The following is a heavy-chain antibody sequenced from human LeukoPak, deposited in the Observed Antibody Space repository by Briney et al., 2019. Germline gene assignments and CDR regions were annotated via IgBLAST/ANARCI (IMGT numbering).Heavy chain of an antibody. V-gene: IGHV1-18*01. D-gene: IGHD6-6*01. CDR2: ISAYNGNT. CDR1: GYTFTSYG. J-gene: IGHJ4*02. CDR3: AKVAARRHFDY. Sequence: ASVKVSSKASGYTFTSYGISWVRQAPGQGLEWMGWISAYNGNTNYAQKLQGRVTMTTDTSTSTAYMELRSLRSDDTAVYYCAKVAARRHFDYWGQGTLVTVSS.